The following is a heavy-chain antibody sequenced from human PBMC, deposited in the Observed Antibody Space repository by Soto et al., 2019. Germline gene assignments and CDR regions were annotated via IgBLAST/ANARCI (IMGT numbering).Heavy chain of an antibody. CDR2: ISNDGSNK. D-gene: IGHD2-15*01. V-gene: IGHV3-30*03. CDR1: GFSLSTYG. J-gene: IGHJ4*02. Sequence: GGSLRLPCAAYGFSLSTYGMHWVRQAPGKGLEWVAFISNDGSNKYYADSVKGRFTISRDNSKNTLYLQMNSLRAEDTAVYYFAREASDELPEYYFSYWGQGTLVPVSS. CDR3: AREASDELPEYYFSY.